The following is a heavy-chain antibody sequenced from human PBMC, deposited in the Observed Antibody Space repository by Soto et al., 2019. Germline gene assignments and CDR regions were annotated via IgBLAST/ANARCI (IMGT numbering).Heavy chain of an antibody. V-gene: IGHV3-23*01. CDR3: AKALVRKGLRWAYYYYYYGMDV. J-gene: IGHJ6*02. Sequence: PGGSLRLSCAASGFTFSSYAMSWVRQAPGKGLEWVSAISGSGGSTYYADSVKGRFTISRDNSKNTLYLQMNSLRAEDTAVYYCAKALVRKGLRWAYYYYYYGMDVWGQGTTVTVSS. D-gene: IGHD3-10*01. CDR2: ISGSGGST. CDR1: GFTFSSYA.